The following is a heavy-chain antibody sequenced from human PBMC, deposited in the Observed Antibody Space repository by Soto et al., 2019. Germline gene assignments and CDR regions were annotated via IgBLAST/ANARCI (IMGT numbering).Heavy chain of an antibody. V-gene: IGHV4-39*01. CDR1: GDSINSRSYY. Sequence: SETLSLTCTVTGDSINSRSYYWGWIRQPPGKGLEWIGSIYYSGRTYNNPSLRSRVSMSIDTSKDQFSLKLKSVTAADTALYFCARQRTSVVTQAYFDVWGTGSLVTVSS. CDR2: IYYSGRT. J-gene: IGHJ4*02. D-gene: IGHD2-21*02. CDR3: ARQRTSVVTQAYFDV.